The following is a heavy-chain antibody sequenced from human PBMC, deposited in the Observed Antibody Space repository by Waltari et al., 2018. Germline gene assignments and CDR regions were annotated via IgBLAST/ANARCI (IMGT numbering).Heavy chain of an antibody. CDR1: GFTFMNYW. Sequence: EVQLVESGGGLVQPGGSLRVSCVASGFTFMNYWMSWVRPAPGKGPEWGASSRKDVVVEYYVDALNGRFTVSRNKATNSLHLHMDSLRVEDTAIYYCARDSAPYSNYADAIDIWGQGTMVIVSS. V-gene: IGHV3-7*01. D-gene: IGHD4-4*01. CDR3: ARDSAPYSNYADAIDI. CDR2: SRKDVVVE. J-gene: IGHJ3*02.